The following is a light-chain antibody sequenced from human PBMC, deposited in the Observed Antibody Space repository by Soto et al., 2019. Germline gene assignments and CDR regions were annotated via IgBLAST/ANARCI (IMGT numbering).Light chain of an antibody. CDR2: AAS. CDR3: QQSYSTPRT. J-gene: IGKJ1*01. CDR1: QSISSY. Sequence: DTRMAQSPSSLSASVGDRVSITCRASQSISSYLNWYQQKPGKAPKLLIYAASSLQSGVPSRFSGSGSGTDFTLTISSLQPEDFAPYYCQQSYSTPRTFGQGTKVE. V-gene: IGKV1-39*01.